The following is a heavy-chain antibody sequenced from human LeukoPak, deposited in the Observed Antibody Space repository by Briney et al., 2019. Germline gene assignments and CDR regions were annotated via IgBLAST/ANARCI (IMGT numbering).Heavy chain of an antibody. Sequence: GGSLRLSCAASGFTFSTYWMHWVRQAPGKGLVWVARISSDGRTTSYADSVKGRFTISRDNAKNTLYLQMSSLGAEDTAVYYCARGERAMLYWGQGTLVTVSS. V-gene: IGHV3-74*01. CDR3: ARGERAMLY. CDR2: ISSDGRTT. CDR1: GFTFSTYW. J-gene: IGHJ4*02. D-gene: IGHD3-16*01.